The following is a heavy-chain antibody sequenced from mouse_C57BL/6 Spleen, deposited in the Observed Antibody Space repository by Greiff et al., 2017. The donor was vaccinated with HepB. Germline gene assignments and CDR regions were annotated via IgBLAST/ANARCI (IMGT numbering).Heavy chain of an antibody. D-gene: IGHD1-3*01. CDR1: GYAFCSYW. J-gene: IGHJ2*01. Sequence: QVQLQQSGAELVKPGASVKISCKASGYAFCSYWMNWVKQRSGKGLEWIGQIYPGDGDTNYHVKFKGKATLTADKSSSTTYMQLSSLTSEDSAVCFCAGSGDNYRYFDYWGQGTTLTVSS. CDR3: AGSGDNYRYFDY. CDR2: IYPGDGDT. V-gene: IGHV1-80*01.